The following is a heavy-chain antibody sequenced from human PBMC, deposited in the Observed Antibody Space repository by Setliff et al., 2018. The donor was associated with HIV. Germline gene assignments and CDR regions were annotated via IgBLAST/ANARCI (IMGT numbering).Heavy chain of an antibody. Sequence: GASVKVSCKASGYTFLSYGISWVRQAPGQGLEWMGWISAYNGNTNYAQMLQGRVTMTTDTSTSTAYMELRSLRSGDSAVYFCARETQTNSGSYLAWGQGTLVTVSS. J-gene: IGHJ4*02. V-gene: IGHV1-18*01. CDR2: ISAYNGNT. CDR3: ARETQTNSGSYLA. CDR1: GYTFLSYG. D-gene: IGHD3-10*01.